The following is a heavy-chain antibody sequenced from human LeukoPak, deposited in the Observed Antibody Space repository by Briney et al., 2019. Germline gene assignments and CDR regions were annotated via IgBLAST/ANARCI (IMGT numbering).Heavy chain of an antibody. Sequence: SETLSLTCTVSGGSISSSTYYWGWIRQPPGKGLEWIGSIYHSGSTYYNPSLKRRVTISVDTSKNQFSLKLSSVTAADTAVYYCARGDSSGYCDYWGQGTLVTVSS. CDR2: IYHSGST. CDR1: GGSISSSTYY. V-gene: IGHV4-39*07. D-gene: IGHD3-22*01. CDR3: ARGDSSGYCDY. J-gene: IGHJ4*02.